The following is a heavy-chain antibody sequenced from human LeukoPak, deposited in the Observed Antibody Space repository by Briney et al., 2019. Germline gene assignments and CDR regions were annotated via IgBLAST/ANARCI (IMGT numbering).Heavy chain of an antibody. CDR1: GFTFSNYW. CDR3: AKGDPYGSGSYPVDY. D-gene: IGHD3-10*01. CDR2: INSDGSST. Sequence: GGSLRLSCAASGFTFSNYWMHWVRQVPGKGLFWVSRINSDGSSTTYADSVKGRITISRDNAKNTLYLQMNSLRPEDTAVYYCAKGDPYGSGSYPVDYWGQGTLVTVSS. J-gene: IGHJ4*02. V-gene: IGHV3-74*01.